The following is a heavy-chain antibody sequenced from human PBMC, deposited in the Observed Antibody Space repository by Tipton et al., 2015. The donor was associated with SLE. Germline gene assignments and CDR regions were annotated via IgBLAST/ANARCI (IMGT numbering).Heavy chain of an antibody. J-gene: IGHJ3*02. D-gene: IGHD2-15*01. CDR3: AKDLGYCSGGMCYSYDAFDI. CDR1: GFTFDDYS. CDR2: VSWDGRSK. V-gene: IGHV3-43*01. Sequence: SLRLSCAASGFTFDDYSMHWVRQAPGKSLEWVSVVSWDGRSKYYADSVKGRFTISRDNSKNSLYLQMNSLRTEDSALYYCAKDLGYCSGGMCYSYDAFDIWGQGTMVTVSS.